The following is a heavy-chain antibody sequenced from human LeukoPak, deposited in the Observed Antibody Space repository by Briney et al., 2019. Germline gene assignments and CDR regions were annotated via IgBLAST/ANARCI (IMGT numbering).Heavy chain of an antibody. J-gene: IGHJ5*02. CDR1: GGSISSSNW. V-gene: IGHV4-4*02. CDR2: IYHSGST. CDR3: ARVAYCSGGSCYLRWFDP. Sequence: SGTLSLTCAVSGGSISSSNWWSWVRQPPGKGLEWIGEIYHSGSTNYNPSLKSRVTISVDTSKNQFSLKLSSVTAADTAVYYCARVAYCSGGSCYLRWFDPWGQGTLVTVSS. D-gene: IGHD2-15*01.